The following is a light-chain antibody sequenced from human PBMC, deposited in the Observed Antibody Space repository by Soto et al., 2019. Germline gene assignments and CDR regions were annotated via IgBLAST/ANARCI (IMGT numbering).Light chain of an antibody. CDR1: QNIGTT. CDR2: GAL. J-gene: IGKJ1*01. CDR3: QQYNDWPLT. Sequence: EIVMTQSPATLSLSPGERATLSCRAGQNIGTTLVWSQQKPGQSPRLLIYGALHRATGIPARFSGTGSGTEFTLTISSLQSEDFALYYCQQYNDWPLTFGQGTKVEIK. V-gene: IGKV3-15*01.